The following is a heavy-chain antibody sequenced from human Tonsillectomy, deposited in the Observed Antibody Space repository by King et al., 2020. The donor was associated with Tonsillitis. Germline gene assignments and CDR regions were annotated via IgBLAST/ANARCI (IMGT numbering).Heavy chain of an antibody. CDR3: ARRVAVRPRYYCDY. CDR1: GGSISNYY. J-gene: IGHJ4*02. V-gene: IGHV4-59*08. Sequence: QLQESGPGLAKPSETLSLTCTVSGGSISNYYWTWIRQPPGKGLEWIGFVYYTGNTKYNPALNSRVTISLDTSKNQFSLTLSSVTAADTAVYYCARRVAVRPRYYCDYWGQGNLVTVSS. D-gene: IGHD2-15*01. CDR2: VYYTGNT.